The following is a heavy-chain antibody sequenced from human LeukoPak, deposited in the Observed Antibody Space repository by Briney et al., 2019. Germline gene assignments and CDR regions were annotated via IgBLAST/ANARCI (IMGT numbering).Heavy chain of an antibody. CDR3: ARGSVREYYYYYGMDV. J-gene: IGHJ6*02. V-gene: IGHV3-33*01. CDR2: LWYDGSNK. CDR1: GFTFSSYG. Sequence: PGGSLRLSCAVPGFTFSSYGMHWGRQAPGKGLERVAVLWYDGSNKYYADSVKGRFTISRDNSKNTLYLQMNSLRAEDTAVYYWARGSVREYYYYYGMDVWGQGTTVTVSS. D-gene: IGHD3-10*01.